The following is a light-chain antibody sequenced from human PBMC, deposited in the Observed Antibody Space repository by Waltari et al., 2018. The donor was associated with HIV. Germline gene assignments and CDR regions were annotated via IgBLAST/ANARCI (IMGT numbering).Light chain of an antibody. CDR1: NLGTKS. Sequence: SYVLTQPPSVSVAPGQTASITCGGDNLGTKSVHWYQQKSGQAPVLVVSDNTDRPSGIPERFSGANSGNTATLTLNRVEAGDEADHYCQVWDSTSDWVFGGGSKLTVL. CDR2: DNT. CDR3: QVWDSTSDWV. V-gene: IGLV3-21*02. J-gene: IGLJ3*02.